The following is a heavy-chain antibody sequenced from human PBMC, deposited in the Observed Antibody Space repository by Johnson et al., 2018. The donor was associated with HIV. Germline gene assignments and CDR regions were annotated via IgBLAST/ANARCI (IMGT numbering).Heavy chain of an antibody. CDR2: IVTAGDT. D-gene: IGHD6-6*01. V-gene: IGHV3-13*01. CDR3: ALSGSSVVVAFDI. CDR1: GFTFSSYD. Sequence: EVQLVESGGGLVQPGGSLRLSCAASGFTFSSYDMHWVRQATGKGLEWVSAIVTAGDTYYPGSVKGRFTISRENAKNSLYLQMNSLRAGDTAVYYCALSGSSVVVAFDIWGQGTMVTVSS. J-gene: IGHJ3*02.